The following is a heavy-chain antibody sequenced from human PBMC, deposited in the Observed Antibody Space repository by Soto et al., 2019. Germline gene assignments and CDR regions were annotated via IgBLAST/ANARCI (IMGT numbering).Heavy chain of an antibody. D-gene: IGHD2-2*01. Sequence: QVQLVESGGGVVQPGRSLRLSCAASGFTFSSYGMHWVRQAPGKGLEWVAVIWYDGSNKYYADSVKGRFTISRDNSKNTLYLQMNSLRAEDTAVYYCARDVGYCSSTSCSQYYYYYCMDVWGQGTTVTVSS. CDR1: GFTFSSYG. J-gene: IGHJ6*02. CDR2: IWYDGSNK. CDR3: ARDVGYCSSTSCSQYYYYYCMDV. V-gene: IGHV3-33*01.